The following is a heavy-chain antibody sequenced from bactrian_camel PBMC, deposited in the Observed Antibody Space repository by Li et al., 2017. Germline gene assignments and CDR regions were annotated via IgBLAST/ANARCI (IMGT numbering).Heavy chain of an antibody. D-gene: IGHD3*01. V-gene: IGHV3S53*01. CDR2: IDSDGVT. Sequence: HVQLVESGGGSVQAGGSLRLSCVASGHLDSRLCLGWFRQVPGKEREGVAVIDSDGVTSYAESVKGRFTISKANAKDTLYLQMNNLKPEDTGVYYCAADSPTARADVRTLYAMYLGQGTQV. J-gene: IGHJ4*01. CDR1: GHLDSRLC.